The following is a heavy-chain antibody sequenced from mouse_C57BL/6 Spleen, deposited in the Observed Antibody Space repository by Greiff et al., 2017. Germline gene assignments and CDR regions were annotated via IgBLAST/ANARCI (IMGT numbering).Heavy chain of an antibody. CDR2: IDPSDSET. V-gene: IGHV1-52*01. D-gene: IGHD4-1*01. Sequence: QVQLQQPGAELVRPGSSVKLSCKASGYTFTSYWMHWVKQRPIQGLEWIGNIDPSDSETPYNQKFKDKATLTVDKSSSTAYMQLSSLTSEDSAVYYCARGLGLDYFDYWGQGTTLTVSS. CDR1: GYTFTSYW. J-gene: IGHJ2*01. CDR3: ARGLGLDYFDY.